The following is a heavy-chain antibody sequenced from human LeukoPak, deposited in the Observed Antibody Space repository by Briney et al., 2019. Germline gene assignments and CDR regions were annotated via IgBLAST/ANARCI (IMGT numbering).Heavy chain of an antibody. J-gene: IGHJ4*02. CDR2: INPSGGST. CDR3: ASYYCDSSGYGNHDY. Sequence: GASVKVSCKASGYTFTSYYMHWVRQAPGQGLEWMGIINPSGGSTNYAQKFQGRVTMTRDTSTSTVYMELSSLRSEDTAVYYCASYYCDSSGYGNHDYWGQGTPVTVSS. CDR1: GYTFTSYY. V-gene: IGHV1-46*01. D-gene: IGHD3-22*01.